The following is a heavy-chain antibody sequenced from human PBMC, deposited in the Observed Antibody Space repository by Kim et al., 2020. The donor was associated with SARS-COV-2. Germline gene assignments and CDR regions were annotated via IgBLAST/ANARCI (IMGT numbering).Heavy chain of an antibody. Sequence: SVKVSCKASGGTFSSYAISWVRQAPGQGLEWMGGIIPIFGTANYAQKFQGRVTITADESTSTAYMELSSLRSEDTAVYYCARGPFAYCGGDCYRYGMDVWGQGTTVTVSS. CDR1: GGTFSSYA. J-gene: IGHJ6*02. CDR3: ARGPFAYCGGDCYRYGMDV. V-gene: IGHV1-69*13. CDR2: IIPIFGTA. D-gene: IGHD2-21*02.